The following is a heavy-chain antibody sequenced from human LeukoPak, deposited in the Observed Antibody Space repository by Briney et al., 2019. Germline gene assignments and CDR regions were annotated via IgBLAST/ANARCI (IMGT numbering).Heavy chain of an antibody. CDR3: ARDSLIVGHDAFDI. CDR1: GGSFSGYY. D-gene: IGHD3-22*01. J-gene: IGHJ3*02. Sequence: PSETLSLTCAVYGGSFSGYYWSWIRQPPGKGLEWIGDINHSGSTNYNPSLKSRVTISVDTSKNQFSLKLSSVTAADTAVYYCARDSLIVGHDAFDIWGQGTMVTVSS. CDR2: INHSGST. V-gene: IGHV4-34*01.